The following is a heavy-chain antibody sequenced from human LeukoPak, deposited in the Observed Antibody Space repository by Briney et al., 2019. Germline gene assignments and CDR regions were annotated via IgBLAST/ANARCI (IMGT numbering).Heavy chain of an antibody. CDR3: ARIVPAGDWYFDL. V-gene: IGHV6-1*01. J-gene: IGHJ2*01. CDR2: TYYRSKWYS. CDR1: GDSVSSNSAA. D-gene: IGHD2-2*01. Sequence: SQPLSLTCAISGDSVSSNSAAWNWIRESPSRGLEWLGRTYYRSKWYSDYAPSVKSRITIDADTSKNQFSLQLSSVTPEDTAVYYCARIVPAGDWYFDLWGRGTLVIVSS.